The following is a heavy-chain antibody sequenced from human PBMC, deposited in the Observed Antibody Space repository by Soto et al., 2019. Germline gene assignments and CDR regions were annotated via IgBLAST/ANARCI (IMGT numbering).Heavy chain of an antibody. J-gene: IGHJ4*02. CDR3: AKEGGYSGSYYQPKGVAY. V-gene: IGHV3-23*01. D-gene: IGHD1-26*01. CDR1: GFTFSSYA. CDR2: ISGSGGST. Sequence: PGGSLRLSFEASGFTFSSYAMSWVRQAPGKWLEWVLAISGSGGSTYYADSVKGLFTISRDNSNNTLYLQIKSLRHENNSVYYFAKEGGYSGSYYQPKGVAYWGQGTLDTVSS.